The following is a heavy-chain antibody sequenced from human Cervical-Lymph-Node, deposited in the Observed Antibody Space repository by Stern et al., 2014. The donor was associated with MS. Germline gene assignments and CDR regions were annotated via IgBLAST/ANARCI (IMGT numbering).Heavy chain of an antibody. CDR1: GYTFTNYD. CDR3: SRGKVGYDFGSGSDSYYYYGMDV. Sequence: QLVQSGAEVKKPGASVKVSCKASGYTFTNYDVNWVRQATGQGLEWMGWMKPNIGYTVYAQKFQGSFTMTRNNSISTGYLELRSLRSEDTATYYFSRGKVGYDFGSGSDSYYYYGMDVWGQGATVTVSS. CDR2: MKPNIGYT. V-gene: IGHV1-8*01. J-gene: IGHJ6*02. D-gene: IGHD3-3*01.